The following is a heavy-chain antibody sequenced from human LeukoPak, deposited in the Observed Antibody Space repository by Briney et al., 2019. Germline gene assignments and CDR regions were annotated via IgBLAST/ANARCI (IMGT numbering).Heavy chain of an antibody. CDR3: ARGGASSWYYFDY. D-gene: IGHD6-13*01. V-gene: IGHV4-39*01. Sequence: GSLRLSCAASGFTFSSYSMNWVRQPPGKGLEWLGSIYYSGSTYYNPSLKSRVSISVDTSTNQSSLKLSSVTAADTAVYYCARGGASSWYYFDYWGEGTLVTVSS. J-gene: IGHJ4*02. CDR2: IYYSGST. CDR1: GFTFSSYSMN.